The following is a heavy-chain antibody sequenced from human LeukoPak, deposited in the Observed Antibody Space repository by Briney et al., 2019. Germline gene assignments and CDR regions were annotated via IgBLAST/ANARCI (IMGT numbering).Heavy chain of an antibody. D-gene: IGHD6-13*01. V-gene: IGHV4-61*01. CDR2: IYYSGST. Sequence: PSETLSLTCTVSGGSVSSGSYYWSWIRQPPGKGLEWIGYIYYSGSTNYNPSLKSRVTISVDTSKNQFSLKLSSVTAADTAVYYCARQKVLAAGTETFDYWGQGTLVTVSS. CDR1: GGSVSSGSYY. J-gene: IGHJ4*02. CDR3: ARQKVLAAGTETFDY.